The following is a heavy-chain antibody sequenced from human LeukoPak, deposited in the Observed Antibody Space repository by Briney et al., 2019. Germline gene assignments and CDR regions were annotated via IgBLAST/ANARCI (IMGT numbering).Heavy chain of an antibody. J-gene: IGHJ4*02. V-gene: IGHV3-74*01. CDR1: GFTFSSYW. CDR2: IKGDVSIT. CDR3: ARGGSGSYLFDY. Sequence: PGGSLRLSCAASGFTFSSYWMHWIRQAPGKGLVWVSRIKGDVSITTYADSVKGRFTISRDNAKNTLYLQMNSLRAEDTAVYYCARGGSGSYLFDYWGQGTLVTVSS. D-gene: IGHD1-26*01.